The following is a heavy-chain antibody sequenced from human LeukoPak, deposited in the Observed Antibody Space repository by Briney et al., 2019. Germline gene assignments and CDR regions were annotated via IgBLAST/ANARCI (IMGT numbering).Heavy chain of an antibody. J-gene: IGHJ4*02. CDR2: VTGNSGLI. D-gene: IGHD3-10*01. V-gene: IGHV3-23*01. CDR1: GFTFSTYA. Sequence: GGSLRLSCTASGFTFSTYAMNWVRQAPGKGLEWVSVVTGNSGLIDYADSVRGRFAISRDNARNTLYLQMTTLRAEDTAIYYCARDVTYGSGSPLGYGGQGTLVAVSS. CDR3: ARDVTYGSGSPLGY.